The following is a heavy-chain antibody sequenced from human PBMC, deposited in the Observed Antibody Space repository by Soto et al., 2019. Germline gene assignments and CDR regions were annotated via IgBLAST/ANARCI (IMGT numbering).Heavy chain of an antibody. Sequence: XGSRRLSCETSGFPFCIYNMNWVRQAPGKGLEWVSSISSSGTYIDYADSVEGRFAISRDDAKNSVFLEMTSLRVDDTAVYYCAREGNYHEFWGQGPLVTVSS. CDR3: AREGNYHEF. D-gene: IGHD3-10*01. CDR2: ISSSGTYI. J-gene: IGHJ4*02. V-gene: IGHV3-21*01. CDR1: GFPFCIYN.